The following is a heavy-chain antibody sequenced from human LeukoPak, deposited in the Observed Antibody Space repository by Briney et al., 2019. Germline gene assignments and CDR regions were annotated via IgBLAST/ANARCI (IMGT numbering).Heavy chain of an antibody. CDR2: INSDGGST. CDR3: ERVQQIAAAGSWNYYYYGMDV. Sequence: GGSLRLSCAASGFTFSSYWMHWVRQAPGKGLVWVSRINSDGGSTSYADSVKGRVTISRDNAKNTVYLQMNSLRAEDTAVYYCERVQQIAAAGSWNYYYYGMDVWGQGTTVTVSS. CDR1: GFTFSSYW. D-gene: IGHD6-13*01. V-gene: IGHV3-74*01. J-gene: IGHJ6*02.